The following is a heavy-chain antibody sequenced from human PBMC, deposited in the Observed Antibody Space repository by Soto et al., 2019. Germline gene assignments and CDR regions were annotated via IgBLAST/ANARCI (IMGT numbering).Heavy chain of an antibody. J-gene: IGHJ5*02. CDR1: GFTFYHSA. D-gene: IGHD3-10*01. Sequence: GGSLRLSCAASGFTFYHSAMTWVRQAPGRGLEWVSSVSENGAVTYYADSVKGRFTISRDNSKNTLYLQMNTLRAEDTAVYYCAPGSSGAGGEDLWGKGTLVTVSS. CDR3: APGSSGAGGEDL. V-gene: IGHV3-23*01. CDR2: VSENGAVT.